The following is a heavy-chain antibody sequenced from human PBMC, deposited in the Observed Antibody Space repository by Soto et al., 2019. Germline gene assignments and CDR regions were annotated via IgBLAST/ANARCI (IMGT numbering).Heavy chain of an antibody. CDR3: ASRKKTSDAFDI. Sequence: PGESLKISCEGFGDSFTSYWIGWVRRMPGKGLEWMGIVYPGNSDTRYSPASQGQVTISADKSISTAYLQWSSLKASDTAMYYCASRKKTSDAFDIWGQGTMVTVSS. CDR1: GDSFTSYW. V-gene: IGHV5-51*01. J-gene: IGHJ3*02. CDR2: VYPGNSDT. D-gene: IGHD1-1*01.